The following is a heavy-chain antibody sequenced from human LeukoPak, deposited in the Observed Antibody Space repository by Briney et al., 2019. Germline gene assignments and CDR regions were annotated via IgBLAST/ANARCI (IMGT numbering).Heavy chain of an antibody. CDR2: ISRSGSTI. V-gene: IGHV3-48*03. J-gene: IGHJ5*02. D-gene: IGHD2-2*02. CDR1: EFTFSSYE. Sequence: GGSLRPSCAASEFTFSSYEMNWVRQAPGKGLEWVSYISRSGSTIYYADSVKGRFTISRDNAKNSLYLQMNSVRAEDTAVYYCAGLYEESISTPWGYWFDPWGQGTLVTVSS. CDR3: AGLYEESISTPWGYWFDP.